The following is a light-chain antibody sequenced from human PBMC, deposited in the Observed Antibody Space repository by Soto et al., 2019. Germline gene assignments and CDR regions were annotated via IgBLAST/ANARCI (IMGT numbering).Light chain of an antibody. CDR1: QVISNY. V-gene: IGKV1-27*01. CDR3: QKYDSAPLT. Sequence: IQLTQSPSSLSASVGDRVTLTCRASQVISNYLAWYQQKPGKVPKLLVFAASILQSGVPSRFSGSGSGSDFTLTITSLQPEDVATYYCQKYDSAPLTFGGGTKVDIK. CDR2: AAS. J-gene: IGKJ4*01.